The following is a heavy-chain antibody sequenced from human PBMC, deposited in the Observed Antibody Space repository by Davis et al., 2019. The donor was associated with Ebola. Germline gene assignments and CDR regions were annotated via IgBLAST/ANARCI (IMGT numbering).Heavy chain of an antibody. J-gene: IGHJ4*02. CDR1: GFTFSSYS. CDR3: ARARRLEPPLGY. Sequence: PGGSLRLSCAASGFTFSSYSMNWVRQAPGKGLEWVSSISSSSSYIYYADSVKGRFTISRDNAKNSLYLQMNSLRAEDTAVYYCARARRLEPPLGYWGQGTLVTVSS. V-gene: IGHV3-21*01. CDR2: ISSSSSYI. D-gene: IGHD1-1*01.